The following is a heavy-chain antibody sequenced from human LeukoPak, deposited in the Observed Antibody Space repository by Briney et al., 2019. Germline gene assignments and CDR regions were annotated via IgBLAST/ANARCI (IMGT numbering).Heavy chain of an antibody. D-gene: IGHD3-22*01. CDR3: ASCYYDSSGYYYFDY. J-gene: IGHJ4*02. V-gene: IGHV1-2*02. CDR1: GYNFTGYY. CDR2: IKPSSGAT. Sequence: ASVKVSCKASGYNFTGYYIHWVRQAPGQGLEWKGWIKPSSGATNYAQKFRGRVTMTRDTSNRTSYMELSRLRSDDTALYYCASCYYDSSGYYYFDYWGQGTLVTVSS.